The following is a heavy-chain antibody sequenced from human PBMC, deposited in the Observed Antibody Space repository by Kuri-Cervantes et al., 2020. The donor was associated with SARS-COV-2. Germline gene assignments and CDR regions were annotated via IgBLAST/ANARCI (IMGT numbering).Heavy chain of an antibody. Sequence: SETLSLTCAVYGGSFSGYYWSWIRQPPGKGLEWIGEINHSGSTNYNPSLKSRVTISVDTSKNQFSLKLSSVTAADTAVYYCARGRVLYYYMDVWGKGTTVTVSS. CDR2: INHSGST. J-gene: IGHJ6*03. CDR1: GGSFSGYY. CDR3: ARGRVLYYYMDV. D-gene: IGHD2-8*01. V-gene: IGHV4-34*01.